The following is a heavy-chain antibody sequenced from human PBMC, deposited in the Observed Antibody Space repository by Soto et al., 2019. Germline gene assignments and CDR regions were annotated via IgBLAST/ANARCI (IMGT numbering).Heavy chain of an antibody. V-gene: IGHV1-8*01. J-gene: IGHJ4*02. CDR1: GYSFTSLD. CDR3: ARGVTAGVDY. CDR2: MQPSSGRT. D-gene: IGHD1-26*01. Sequence: ASVKVSCKASGYSFTSLDINWVRQTTGQGLEWMGWMQPSSGRTGYAQKFQGRVTVTRDTSINTAYMELSSLTSDDTAFYYCARGVTAGVDYWGQGTLVTVSS.